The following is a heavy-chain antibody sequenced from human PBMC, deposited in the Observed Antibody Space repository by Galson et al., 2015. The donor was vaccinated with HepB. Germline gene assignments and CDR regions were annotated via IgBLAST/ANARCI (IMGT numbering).Heavy chain of an antibody. Sequence: SLRLSCAASGFTFSSYWMSWVRQAPGKGLEWVANIKQDGNEKYYVDSVKGRFTISRDSAKNSLFLQMNSLGAEDTAVYYCARERHSSSRSLYDFDYWGQGTLVTVSS. J-gene: IGHJ4*02. D-gene: IGHD6-19*01. CDR2: IKQDGNEK. V-gene: IGHV3-7*01. CDR3: ARERHSSSRSLYDFDY. CDR1: GFTFSSYW.